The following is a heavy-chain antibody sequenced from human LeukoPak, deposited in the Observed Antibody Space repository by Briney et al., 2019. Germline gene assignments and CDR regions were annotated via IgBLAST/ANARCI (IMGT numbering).Heavy chain of an antibody. J-gene: IGHJ5*02. CDR1: GYTFTSYD. D-gene: IGHD1-26*01. CDR3: ARDPFWGATSWFDP. CDR2: MNPNSGNT. V-gene: IGHV1-8*03. Sequence: GASVKVSCKASGYTFTSYDINWVRQATGQGLEWMGWMNPNSGNTGYAQKFQGRVTITRNTSISTAYMELSSLRSEDTAVYYCARDPFWGATSWFDPWGQGTLVTVSS.